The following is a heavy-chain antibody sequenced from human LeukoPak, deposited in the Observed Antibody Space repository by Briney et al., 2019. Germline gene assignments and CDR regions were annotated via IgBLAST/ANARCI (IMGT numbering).Heavy chain of an antibody. J-gene: IGHJ5*02. Sequence: SVKVSCKASGGTFSSYAISWVRQAPGQGLEWMGGIIPIFGTANYAQKFQGRVTITADESTSTAYMELSSLRAEDTAVYYCARESRCSSTSCYRRGIFDPWGQGTLVTVSS. CDR2: IIPIFGTA. CDR3: ARESRCSSTSCYRRGIFDP. D-gene: IGHD2-2*01. CDR1: GGTFSSYA. V-gene: IGHV1-69*01.